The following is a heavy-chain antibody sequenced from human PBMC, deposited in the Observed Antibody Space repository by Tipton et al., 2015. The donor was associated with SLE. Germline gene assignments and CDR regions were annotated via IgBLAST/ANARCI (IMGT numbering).Heavy chain of an antibody. V-gene: IGHV4-38-2*02. CDR1: GYSISSGYY. CDR3: AREATIFGVVRGWFDP. D-gene: IGHD3-3*01. CDR2: IYHSGST. J-gene: IGHJ5*02. Sequence: TLSLTCAASGYSISSGYYWGWIRQPPGKGLEWIGSIYHSGSTYYNPSLKSRVTISVDTSKNQFSLKLSSVTAADTAVYYCAREATIFGVVRGWFDPWGQGTLVTVSS.